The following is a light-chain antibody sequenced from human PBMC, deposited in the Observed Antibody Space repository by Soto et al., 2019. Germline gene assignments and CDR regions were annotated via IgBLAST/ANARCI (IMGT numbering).Light chain of an antibody. V-gene: IGKV3-20*01. Sequence: EIVLTQSPGTLSLSPGERATLSCRASQSINSNYLAWYQQKPGQAPRFIMYGASTRATGIPDRFSGSGSGKDFTLTVSRLEPEDFAVYYCQHYGGSPPITFGQGTRLEIK. J-gene: IGKJ5*01. CDR1: QSINSNY. CDR2: GAS. CDR3: QHYGGSPPIT.